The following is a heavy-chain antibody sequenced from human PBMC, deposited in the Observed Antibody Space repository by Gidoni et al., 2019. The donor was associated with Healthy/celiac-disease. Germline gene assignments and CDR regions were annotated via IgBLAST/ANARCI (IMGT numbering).Heavy chain of an antibody. CDR1: VGTFSSYA. J-gene: IGHJ3*02. V-gene: IGHV1-69*06. D-gene: IGHD2-21*02. CDR2: VIPIFGTA. CDR3: ARSGPCREHIVGVTAISSCSYAFDI. Sequence: QVQLVQSGAEVTKPGSSVQVSCKASVGTFSSYAIRWVRPAPGQGLEWRGGVIPIFGTANYAQKCQSRVTITADKSPSTAYMELSSLRSEDTAVYYCARSGPCREHIVGVTAISSCSYAFDIWGQGTMVTVSS.